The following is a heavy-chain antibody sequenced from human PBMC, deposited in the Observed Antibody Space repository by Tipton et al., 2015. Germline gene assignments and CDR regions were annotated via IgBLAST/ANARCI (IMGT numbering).Heavy chain of an antibody. CDR1: GYSFSNFW. V-gene: IGHV5-51*01. CDR2: IYPGDSDA. D-gene: IGHD2-8*01. Sequence: QLVQSGAEVKKPGESLKISCKASGYSFSNFWIAWVRQMPGKGLEWMGIIYPGDSDAKYSPSFQGQVTISVGKSINSAYLQWSSLKASDTAIYYCARQPLVYAINGWLDSWGQGTLVTVSS. J-gene: IGHJ5*01. CDR3: ARQPLVYAINGWLDS.